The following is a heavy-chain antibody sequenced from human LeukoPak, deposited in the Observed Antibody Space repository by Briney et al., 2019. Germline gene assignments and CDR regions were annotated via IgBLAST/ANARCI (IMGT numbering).Heavy chain of an antibody. Sequence: GGTLRLSCAASGFTFSSYGMSWVRQAPGKGLEWVSAISGSGGSTYYADSVKGRFTISRDNSKNTLYLQMNSLRAEDTAVYYCAKISDSGYGLDAAFDIWGQGTMVTVSS. CDR1: GFTFSSYG. D-gene: IGHD5-12*01. J-gene: IGHJ3*02. CDR3: AKISDSGYGLDAAFDI. CDR2: ISGSGGST. V-gene: IGHV3-23*01.